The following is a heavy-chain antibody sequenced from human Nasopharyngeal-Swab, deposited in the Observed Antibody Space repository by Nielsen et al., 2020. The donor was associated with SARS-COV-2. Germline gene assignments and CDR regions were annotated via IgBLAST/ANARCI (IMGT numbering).Heavy chain of an antibody. CDR1: GFTFSTYW. D-gene: IGHD3-16*01. J-gene: IGHJ4*02. V-gene: IGHV3-74*01. CDR3: ARRENGLRPLDY. CDR2: INGDGSST. Sequence: GESLKISCAVSGFTFSTYWMHWVRQVPGKGLVWVSRINGDGSSTFYAGSVRGRFTISRDNAKNTLYLQMNSLRAEDTAVYYCARRENGLRPLDYWGQGTLVTVSS.